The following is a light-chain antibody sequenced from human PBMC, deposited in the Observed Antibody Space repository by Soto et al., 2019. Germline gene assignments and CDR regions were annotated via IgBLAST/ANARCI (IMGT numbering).Light chain of an antibody. J-gene: IGLJ1*01. V-gene: IGLV2-18*01. CDR3: SLYTSENTYV. CDR1: STDFVGYNR. CDR2: EAS. Sequence: QSVLTQPPSVSGSPGQSVTISCTGTSTDFVGYNRVSWYQQPPGTPPKLIIYEASNRPSGVPDRFSGSKSGNTASLTISGLQAADEADYYCSLYTSENTYVFGTGTKLTVL.